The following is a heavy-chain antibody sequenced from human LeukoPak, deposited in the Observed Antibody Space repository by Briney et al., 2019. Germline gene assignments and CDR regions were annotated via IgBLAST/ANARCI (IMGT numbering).Heavy chain of an antibody. J-gene: IGHJ4*02. D-gene: IGHD2-15*01. CDR3: VKAQGYCGSGTCYFDY. CDR2: LNNNGGTT. Sequence: GGSLRLSCSASGFTFSSYVMYWVRQAPGKALEYVSALNNNGGTTSYADSVKGRFTISRDNSKNTLSLQMSSLRVEDTAVYYCVKAQGYCGSGTCYFDYWGRGTLVTVSS. V-gene: IGHV3-64D*08. CDR1: GFTFSSYV.